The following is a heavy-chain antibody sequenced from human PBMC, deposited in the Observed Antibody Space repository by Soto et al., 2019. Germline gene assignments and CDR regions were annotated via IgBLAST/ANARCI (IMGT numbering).Heavy chain of an antibody. Sequence: EVQVLESGGGLVQPGGSLRLSCAASGFTFSNYAMTWVRQAPGKGLECVSTINTSGGNTHYADSVKGRFSVSRDNSKNTLSLQMNSLRAEDTAVYYCTKDWQHDSRGQGTLVTVSS. J-gene: IGHJ5*01. V-gene: IGHV3-23*01. CDR1: GFTFSNYA. CDR2: INTSGGNT. CDR3: TKDWQHDS. D-gene: IGHD6-13*01.